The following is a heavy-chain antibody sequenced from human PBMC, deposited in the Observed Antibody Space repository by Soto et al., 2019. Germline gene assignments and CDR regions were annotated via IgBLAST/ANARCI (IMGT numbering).Heavy chain of an antibody. J-gene: IGHJ3*02. D-gene: IGHD3-3*01. Sequence: GASVKVSCKASGYTFTSYGISWVRQAPGQGLEWMGWISAYNGNTNYAQKLQGRVTMTTDTSTSTAYMELRSLRSDDTAVYYCARDQRITIFGVVIARDVFDIWGQGSMVIVSS. CDR2: ISAYNGNT. CDR1: GYTFTSYG. V-gene: IGHV1-18*01. CDR3: ARDQRITIFGVVIARDVFDI.